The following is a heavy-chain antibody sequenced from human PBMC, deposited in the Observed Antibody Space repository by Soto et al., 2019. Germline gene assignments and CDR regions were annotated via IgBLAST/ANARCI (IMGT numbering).Heavy chain of an antibody. Sequence: ASVKVSCKASGYTFTSYGISWVRQAPGQGLEWMGWISAYNGNTNYAQKLQGRVTMTTDTSTSTAYMELRSLRSDDTAVYYCARAQLLWFGELLYNYSYYGMDVWGQGTTVTVSS. V-gene: IGHV1-18*01. CDR1: GYTFTSYG. J-gene: IGHJ6*02. CDR2: ISAYNGNT. CDR3: ARAQLLWFGELLYNYSYYGMDV. D-gene: IGHD3-10*01.